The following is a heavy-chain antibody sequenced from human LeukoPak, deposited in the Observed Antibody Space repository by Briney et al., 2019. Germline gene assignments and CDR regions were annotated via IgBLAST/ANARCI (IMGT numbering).Heavy chain of an antibody. CDR1: GFTFSSYG. J-gene: IGHJ4*02. Sequence: PGGSLRLSCAASGFTFSSYGMTWVRQAPGKGLEWVANIREDGNKDNYIDSVRGRFTISRDNAKNSLYLQMNSLRAEDTAVYYCARDEVGGPLKYWGQGILVTVSS. CDR3: ARDEVGGPLKY. CDR2: IREDGNKD. D-gene: IGHD1-26*01. V-gene: IGHV3-7*01.